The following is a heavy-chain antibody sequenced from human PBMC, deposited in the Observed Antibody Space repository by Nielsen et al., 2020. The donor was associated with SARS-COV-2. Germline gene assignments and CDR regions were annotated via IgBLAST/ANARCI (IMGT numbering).Heavy chain of an antibody. V-gene: IGHV3-23*01. CDR2: TSGSGESA. Sequence: GESLKISCVASGFNFRNNAMCWVRQVPGKGLEWLSATSGSGESAYYAHSVKGRFTVSRDNSKNTLYLQMNNLRAEDTAVYYCAKDLDPYKYYFYGMDVWGQGTTVTVSS. J-gene: IGHJ6*02. D-gene: IGHD1-14*01. CDR1: GFNFRNNA. CDR3: AKDLDPYKYYFYGMDV.